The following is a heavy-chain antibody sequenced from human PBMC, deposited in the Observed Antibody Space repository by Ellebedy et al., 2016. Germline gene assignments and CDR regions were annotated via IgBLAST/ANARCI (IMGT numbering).Heavy chain of an antibody. V-gene: IGHV3-74*01. D-gene: IGHD1-26*01. J-gene: IGHJ4*02. CDR3: ARDLGYYKFES. CDR1: GFTFSSYW. CDR2: INGDGSST. Sequence: GESLKISXAASGFTFSSYWMHWVRQAPGKGLVWVSRINGDGSSTTYADSVKGRFTISRDNAKNSLYLQMNSLRAEDTAVYYCARDLGYYKFESWGQGTLVTVSS.